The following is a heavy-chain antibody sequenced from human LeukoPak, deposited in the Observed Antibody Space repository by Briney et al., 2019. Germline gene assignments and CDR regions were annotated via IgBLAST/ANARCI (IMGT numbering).Heavy chain of an antibody. CDR3: ARVPHI. Sequence: PSETLSLTCAVYGGSFSGYYWSWIRQPPGKGLEWLGEINHSGNTNSNPSLKSRVTISVDTSKNQFSLKLSSVTAADTAVYYCARVPHIWGQGTMVTVSS. CDR2: INHSGNT. J-gene: IGHJ3*02. V-gene: IGHV4-34*01. CDR1: GGSFSGYY.